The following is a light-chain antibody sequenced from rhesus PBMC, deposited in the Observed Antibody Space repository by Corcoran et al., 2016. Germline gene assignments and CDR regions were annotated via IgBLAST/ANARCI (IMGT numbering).Light chain of an antibody. CDR3: QQYSNWPRT. CDR2: GAS. Sequence: EIVMTQSPATLSLSPGERATLSCRASQSVSSSLAWYQQQPGQAPRLLIYGASSRATGIPDRFSGSGSGTDFTLTISSLEPEDFSVYYCQQYSNWPRTFGQGTKVEIK. CDR1: QSVSSS. V-gene: IGKV3-42*03. J-gene: IGKJ1*01.